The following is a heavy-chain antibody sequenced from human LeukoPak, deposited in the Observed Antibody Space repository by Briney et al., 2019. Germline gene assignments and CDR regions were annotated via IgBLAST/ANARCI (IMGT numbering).Heavy chain of an antibody. CDR2: ISWNSGSI. Sequence: GGSLRLSCAASGFTFDDYAMHWVRQAPGKGLEWASGISWNSGSIGYADSVKGRFTISRDNAKNSLYLQMNSLRAEDTALYYCAKGRFGELFLFDYWGQGTLVTVSS. CDR3: AKGRFGELFLFDY. CDR1: GFTFDDYA. D-gene: IGHD3-10*01. V-gene: IGHV3-9*01. J-gene: IGHJ4*02.